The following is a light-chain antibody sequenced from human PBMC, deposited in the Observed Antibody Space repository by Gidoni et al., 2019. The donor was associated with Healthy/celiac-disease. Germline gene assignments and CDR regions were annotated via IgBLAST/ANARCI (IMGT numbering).Light chain of an antibody. V-gene: IGLV2-14*01. CDR2: EFS. CDR1: SSYVGGYNY. Sequence: QSALTQHASVSGCPGQSITISCTGPSSYVGGYNYVYWYQKPTGKAPKLMIYEFSTRPSGVSNRFSGSKSGNTASLTISGLPAEDEADYYGSSYTSSSTRVFGGWTKLTVL. J-gene: IGLJ3*02. CDR3: SSYTSSSTRV.